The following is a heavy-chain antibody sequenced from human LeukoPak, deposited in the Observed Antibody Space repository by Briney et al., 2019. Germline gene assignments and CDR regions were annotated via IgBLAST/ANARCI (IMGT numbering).Heavy chain of an antibody. J-gene: IGHJ3*02. CDR3: ARAFWELNDAFDI. Sequence: GRSLRLSCAASGFTFSSYAMHWVCQAPGKGLEWVAVISYDGSNKYYADSVKGRFTIFRDNSKNTLYLQMNSLRAEDTAVYYCARAFWELNDAFDIWGQGTMVTVSS. V-gene: IGHV3-30-3*01. CDR2: ISYDGSNK. D-gene: IGHD3-3*02. CDR1: GFTFSSYA.